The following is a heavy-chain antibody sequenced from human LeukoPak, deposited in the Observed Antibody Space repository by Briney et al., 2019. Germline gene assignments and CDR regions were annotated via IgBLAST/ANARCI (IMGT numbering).Heavy chain of an antibody. CDR3: AKRRAAAVVVPPDLSGGYYYYYTDV. CDR2: INSLGDIA. Sequence: PGGSRRPSCAPSGFTSGTYAMTWVRQAPGKGLGWVAGINSLGDIAYYTDSVKGLLTVSRDNSTNTLFLQMNSLRAEDTAMYYCAKRRAAAVVVPPDLSGGYYYYYTDVWGKGTTVTVSS. CDR1: GFTSGTYA. V-gene: IGHV3-23*01. J-gene: IGHJ6*03. D-gene: IGHD6-25*01.